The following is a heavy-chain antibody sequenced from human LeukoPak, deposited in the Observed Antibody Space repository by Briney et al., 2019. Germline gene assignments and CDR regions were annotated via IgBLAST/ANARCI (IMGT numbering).Heavy chain of an antibody. V-gene: IGHV6-1*01. D-gene: IGHD2-2*01. CDR2: TYYRSKWSY. Sequence: SQTLSLTFVISGDSVSTYSVAWNWIRQSPSRGLEWLGRTYYRSKWSYDYAESVKSRITINADTSKNQFSLHLNSVTPEDTAVYYCARGRASAFDIWGQGTVVAVSS. J-gene: IGHJ3*02. CDR1: GDSVSTYSVA. CDR3: ARGRASAFDI.